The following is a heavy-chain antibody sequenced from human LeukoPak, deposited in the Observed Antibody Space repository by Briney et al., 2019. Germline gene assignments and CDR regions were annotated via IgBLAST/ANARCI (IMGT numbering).Heavy chain of an antibody. Sequence: GASVKVSCKASGYTFTSYDINWVRQATGQGLEWMGWMNPNSGNTGYAQKFQGRVTVTRNTSISTAYMELSSLRSEDTAVYYCARVRGYYYYMDVWGKGTTVTISS. J-gene: IGHJ6*03. CDR2: MNPNSGNT. CDR1: GYTFTSYD. CDR3: ARVRGYYYYMDV. V-gene: IGHV1-8*01.